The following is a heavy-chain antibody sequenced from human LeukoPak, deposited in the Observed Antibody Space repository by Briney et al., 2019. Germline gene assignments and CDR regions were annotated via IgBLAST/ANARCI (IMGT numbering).Heavy chain of an antibody. CDR2: ISAYNGNT. J-gene: IGHJ4*02. D-gene: IGHD6-19*01. CDR1: GYTFTSYG. V-gene: IGHV1-18*01. Sequence: APVKVSCKASGYTFTSYGISWVRQAPGQGLEWMGWISAYNGNTNYAQKLQGRVTMTTDTSTSTAYMELRSLRSDDTAVYYCARDRAVAGTNDYWGQGTLVTVSS. CDR3: ARDRAVAGTNDY.